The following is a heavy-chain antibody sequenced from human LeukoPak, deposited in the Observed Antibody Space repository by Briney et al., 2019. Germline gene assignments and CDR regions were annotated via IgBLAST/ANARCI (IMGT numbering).Heavy chain of an antibody. Sequence: ASVKVSCKASGYTFTGYYMHWVRQAPGQGLEWMGWINPNSGGTNYAQKLQGRVTMTTDTSTSTAYMELRSLRSDDTAVYYCAREDRPYYDILTGYQNWFDPWGQGTLVTVSS. V-gene: IGHV1-2*02. D-gene: IGHD3-9*01. J-gene: IGHJ5*02. CDR3: AREDRPYYDILTGYQNWFDP. CDR2: INPNSGGT. CDR1: GYTFTGYY.